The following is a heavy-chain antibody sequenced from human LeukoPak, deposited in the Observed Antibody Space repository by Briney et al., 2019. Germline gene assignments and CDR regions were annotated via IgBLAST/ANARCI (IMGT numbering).Heavy chain of an antibody. J-gene: IGHJ4*02. CDR1: GGSISSYY. Sequence: SETLSLTYTVSGGSISSYYWSWIRQPPGKGLVWIGYIYYSGSTNYNPSLKSRVTISVDTSKNQFSLKLSSVTAADTAVYYCASGYYDILTGYYNALDYWGQGTLVTVSS. CDR2: IYYSGST. V-gene: IGHV4-59*08. D-gene: IGHD3-9*01. CDR3: ASGYYDILTGYYNALDY.